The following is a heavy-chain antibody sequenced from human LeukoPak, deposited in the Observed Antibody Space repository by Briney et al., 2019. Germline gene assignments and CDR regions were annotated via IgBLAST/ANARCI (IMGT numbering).Heavy chain of an antibody. D-gene: IGHD1-1*01. CDR3: TRDWNDLDY. Sequence: FTGYYMHWVRQAPGKGLEWVAVISYDGSNKYYADSVKGRFTISRDNSRNMLYLQMNSLRAEDTAVYYSTRDWNDLDYWGQGTLVTVSS. CDR1: FTGYY. CDR2: ISYDGSNK. J-gene: IGHJ4*02. V-gene: IGHV3-30*03.